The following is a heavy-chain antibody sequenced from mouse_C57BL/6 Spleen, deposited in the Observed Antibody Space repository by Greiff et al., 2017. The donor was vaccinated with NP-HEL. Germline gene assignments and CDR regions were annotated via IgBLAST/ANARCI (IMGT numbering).Heavy chain of an antibody. CDR2: IRNKANGYTT. CDR3: ARSSTMINPWYFDV. Sequence: EVKLMESGGGLVQPGGSLSLSCAASGFTFTDYYMSWVRQPPGKALEWLGFIRNKANGYTTEYSASVKGRFTISIDNSQSILYLQMNALRAEDSATYYCARSSTMINPWYFDVWGTGTTVTVSS. CDR1: GFTFTDYY. D-gene: IGHD2-4*01. V-gene: IGHV7-3*01. J-gene: IGHJ1*03.